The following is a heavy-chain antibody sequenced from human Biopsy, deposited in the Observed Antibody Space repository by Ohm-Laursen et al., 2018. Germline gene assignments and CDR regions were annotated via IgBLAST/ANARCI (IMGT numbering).Heavy chain of an antibody. Sequence: SLRLSCSASGFRFSDHFMSWIRQAPGKGPEWVSYISSSGSTTYYGDSVKGRFTISRDNAENSVYLQMNSLRAEDTAVYYCARRPPYDYADYWGQGTLVTVSS. V-gene: IGHV3-11*01. CDR2: ISSSGSTT. CDR3: ARRPPYDYADY. J-gene: IGHJ4*02. D-gene: IGHD3-16*01. CDR1: GFRFSDHF.